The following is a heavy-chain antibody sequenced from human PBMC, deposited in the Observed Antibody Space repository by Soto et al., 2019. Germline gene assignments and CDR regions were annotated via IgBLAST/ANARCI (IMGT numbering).Heavy chain of an antibody. CDR2: INYSGRT. CDR3: AREFLEANDY. CDR1: GGSISNCGYY. J-gene: IGHJ4*02. V-gene: IGHV4-31*03. Sequence: TLSLTCTVSGGSISNCGYYWTWIRQHPEKGLEWIGDINYSGRTYYNPSLESRGTISADTSKNQFSLNLSSVTAADTAVYYCAREFLEANDYLGQGTLVTVSS. D-gene: IGHD3-3*01.